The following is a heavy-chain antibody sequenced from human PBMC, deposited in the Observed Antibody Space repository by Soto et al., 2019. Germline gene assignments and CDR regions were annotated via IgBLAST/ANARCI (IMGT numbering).Heavy chain of an antibody. J-gene: IGHJ1*01. V-gene: IGHV3-9*01. Sequence: LRLSCAASGFTFDDYAMHWVRQVPGKGLEWVSGINWNSGSIGYGDSVKGRFVISRDNAKNSLHLQMNSLSAEDTAFYYCVKDESINWYSGHFRHWGQGTLVTVSS. D-gene: IGHD6-13*01. CDR2: INWNSGSI. CDR1: GFTFDDYA. CDR3: VKDESINWYSGHFRH.